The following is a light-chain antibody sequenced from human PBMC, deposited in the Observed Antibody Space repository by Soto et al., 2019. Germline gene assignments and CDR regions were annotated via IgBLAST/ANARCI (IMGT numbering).Light chain of an antibody. CDR3: LQYYGPPQT. V-gene: IGKV4-1*01. CDR1: XSXXHSSNNENS. CDR2: RAS. J-gene: IGKJ1*01. Sequence: DVVMTQSPDSVALSXGXXAXXXXXXXXSXXHSSNNENSLAWYQQKAGQRPKLLIYRASTRESGVPDRISGSGSGTDFTLTISSLQAEDVAVYYCLQYYGPPQTFGQGTKVDIK.